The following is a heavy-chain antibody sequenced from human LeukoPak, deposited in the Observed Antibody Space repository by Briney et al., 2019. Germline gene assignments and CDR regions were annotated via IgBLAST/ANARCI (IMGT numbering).Heavy chain of an antibody. D-gene: IGHD3-22*01. CDR3: ERGRGYYYDSSGLNY. V-gene: IGHV4-34*01. Sequence: SETLSLTCAVYGGSFSGYYWSWIRQPPGKGLEWIGEINHSGSTNYNPSLESRVTISVDTSKNQFSLKLSSVTAADTAVYYCERGRGYYYDSSGLNYWGQGTLVTVSS. CDR2: INHSGST. CDR1: GGSFSGYY. J-gene: IGHJ4*02.